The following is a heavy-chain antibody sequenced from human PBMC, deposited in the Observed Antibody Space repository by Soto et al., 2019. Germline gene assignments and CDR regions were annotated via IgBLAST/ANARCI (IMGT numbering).Heavy chain of an antibody. J-gene: IGHJ4*02. CDR3: ARGLTYYYDSSGYWHFDY. V-gene: IGHV4-31*03. Sequence: PSETLSLTCTVSGGSISSGGYYWSWIRQHPGKGLEWIGYIYYSGSTYYNPSLKSRVTISVDTSKNQFSLKLSSVTAADTAVYYCARGLTYYYDSSGYWHFDYWGQGTLVTVAS. CDR2: IYYSGST. D-gene: IGHD3-22*01. CDR1: GGSISSGGYY.